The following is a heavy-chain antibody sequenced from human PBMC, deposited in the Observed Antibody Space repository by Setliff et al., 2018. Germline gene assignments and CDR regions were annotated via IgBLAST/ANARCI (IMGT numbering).Heavy chain of an antibody. Sequence: SETLSLTCAVSGYSINSPFTGGWIRQPPGKGLEWIGTIFDNGSTFYNPSLNSRVTMSIDTSKKEFSLRLSSVTAADTALYYCASQRLARYFESWGQGILVTVSS. CDR2: IFDNGST. CDR3: ASQRLARYFES. CDR1: GYSINSPFT. J-gene: IGHJ4*02. D-gene: IGHD2-21*01. V-gene: IGHV4-38-2*01.